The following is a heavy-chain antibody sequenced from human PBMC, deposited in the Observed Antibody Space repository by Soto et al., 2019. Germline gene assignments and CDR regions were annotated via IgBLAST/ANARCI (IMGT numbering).Heavy chain of an antibody. J-gene: IGHJ4*02. CDR3: ARDHIYYYDSSGSLPDY. V-gene: IGHV1-46*01. CDR1: GYTFTSYC. CDR2: INPSNGST. Sequence: ASVKVSCKASGYTFTSYCMHWVRQAPGQGLEWMGIINPSNGSTNYAQKFQGRVTITRDTSASTAYMELSSLRSEDTAVYYCARDHIYYYDSSGSLPDYWGQGTLVTVSS. D-gene: IGHD3-22*01.